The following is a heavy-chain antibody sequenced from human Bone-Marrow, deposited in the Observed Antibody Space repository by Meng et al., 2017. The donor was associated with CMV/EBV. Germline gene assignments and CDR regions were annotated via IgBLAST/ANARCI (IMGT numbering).Heavy chain of an antibody. CDR1: GFTFSSYW. CDR3: ARGTGWVVAPVDY. J-gene: IGHJ4*02. V-gene: IGHV3-23*01. Sequence: GGSLRLSCAASGFTFSSYWMSWVRQAPGKGLEWVSAISGSGGSTYYADSVKGRFTISRDNAKNSLYLQMNSLRAEDTAVYYCARGTGWVVAPVDYWGQGTLVTVSS. D-gene: IGHD2-2*01. CDR2: ISGSGGST.